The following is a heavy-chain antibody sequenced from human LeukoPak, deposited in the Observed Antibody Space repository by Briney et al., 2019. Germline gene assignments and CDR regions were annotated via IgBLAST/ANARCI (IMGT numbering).Heavy chain of an antibody. CDR1: GGSISSYF. J-gene: IGHJ6*03. D-gene: IGHD3-3*01. Sequence: PSQSLSLTCTVAGGSISSYFWSWIRQPPGKGLEWVGYIYYSGRTNFKPSLKSRVTISVDTSKNQFTLKLSSVTAADTAVYYCARDRYYDFWSGYTDSYYYMDVWGKGTTVTVSS. V-gene: IGHV4-59*01. CDR2: IYYSGRT. CDR3: ARDRYYDFWSGYTDSYYYMDV.